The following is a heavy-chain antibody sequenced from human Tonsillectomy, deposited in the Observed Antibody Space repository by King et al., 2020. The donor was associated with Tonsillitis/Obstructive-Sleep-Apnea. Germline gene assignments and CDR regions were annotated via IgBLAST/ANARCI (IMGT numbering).Heavy chain of an antibody. CDR1: GGSISSSSYY. CDR3: ARHAYYDFWSGYDWALLGNSYGMDV. V-gene: IGHV4-39*01. Sequence: QLQESGPGLVKPSETLSLTCTVSGGSISSSSYYWGWIRQPPGKGLEWIGSIYYSGSTYYNPSLKSRVTISVDTSKNQFSLKLSSVTAADTAVYYCARHAYYDFWSGYDWALLGNSYGMDVWGQGTTVTVSS. J-gene: IGHJ6*02. CDR2: IYYSGST. D-gene: IGHD3-3*01.